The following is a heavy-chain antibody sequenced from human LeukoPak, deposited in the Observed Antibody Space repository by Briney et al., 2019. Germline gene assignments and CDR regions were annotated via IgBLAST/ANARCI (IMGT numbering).Heavy chain of an antibody. CDR3: ASWTAYSGYVSSYSF. Sequence: ASVKVSCKASGYTFTGYYMHWVRQAPGQGLEWMGWINPNSDGTNYAQKFQGRVTMTRDTSISTAYMELSRLRSDDTAVYYCASWTAYSGYVSSYSFWGQGTLVTVSS. D-gene: IGHD5-12*01. CDR2: INPNSDGT. CDR1: GYTFTGYY. J-gene: IGHJ4*02. V-gene: IGHV1-2*02.